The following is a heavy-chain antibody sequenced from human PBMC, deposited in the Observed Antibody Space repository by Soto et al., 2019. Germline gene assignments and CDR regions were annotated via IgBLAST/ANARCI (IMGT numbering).Heavy chain of an antibody. CDR2: IYWDDEK. J-gene: IGHJ4*02. CDR3: PHRRSSGPAGYFDY. Sequence: QITLKESGPTLVKPTQTLTLTCTFSGFSLSTSKVGVGWIRQPPGKALEWLAVIYWDDEKRYSASLKSRLTIHKDTSKIQVLLTMTNSDPVDTATYYWPHRRSSGPAGYFDYWGQGTLVTVSS. CDR1: GFSLSTSKVG. D-gene: IGHD6-19*01. V-gene: IGHV2-5*02.